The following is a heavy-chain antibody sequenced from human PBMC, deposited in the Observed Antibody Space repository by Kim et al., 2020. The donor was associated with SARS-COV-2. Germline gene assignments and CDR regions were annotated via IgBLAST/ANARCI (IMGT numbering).Heavy chain of an antibody. Sequence: GGSLRLSCAASGFTFDDYAMHWVRQAPGKGLEWVSGISWNSGSIGYADSVKGRFTISRDNAKNSLYLQMNSLRAEDTALYYCAKGHYYYYYMDVWGKGTTVTVSS. CDR1: GFTFDDYA. J-gene: IGHJ6*03. V-gene: IGHV3-9*01. CDR2: ISWNSGSI. CDR3: AKGHYYYYYMDV.